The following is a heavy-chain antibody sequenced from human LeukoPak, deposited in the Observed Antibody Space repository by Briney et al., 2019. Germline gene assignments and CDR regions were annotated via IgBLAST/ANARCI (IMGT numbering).Heavy chain of an antibody. J-gene: IGHJ4*02. CDR3: TKIPRDGRGTFD. V-gene: IGHV3-23*01. CDR2: IRGSGGDT. Sequence: QSGGSLTLSCAASGFPFSAYSMSWVRQPPGKGLEWVSAIRGSGGDTYYAASVKGRFTISSDNSKDTLSPQINILMAEDTAVHYCTKIPRDGRGTFDWGQGTLVTVSS. CDR1: GFPFSAYS. D-gene: IGHD1-1*01.